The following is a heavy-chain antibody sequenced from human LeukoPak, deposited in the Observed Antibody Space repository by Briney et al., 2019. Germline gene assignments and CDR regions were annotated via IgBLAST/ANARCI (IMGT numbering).Heavy chain of an antibody. V-gene: IGHV1-24*01. CDR3: STETAGNY. J-gene: IGHJ4*02. CDR1: GHTLKDLS. CDR2: FDPEDDER. Sequence: ASVKVSCKAFGHTLKDLSIHWVRQAPGKGLEWLGGFDPEDDERMYAPKFQGRVTVTEDNSIDTAYMELTSLSSDDTGVYYCSTETAGNYWGQGTLVSASS.